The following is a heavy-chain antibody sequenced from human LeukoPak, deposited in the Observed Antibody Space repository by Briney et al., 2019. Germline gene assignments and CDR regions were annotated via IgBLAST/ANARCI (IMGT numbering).Heavy chain of an antibody. D-gene: IGHD6-19*01. CDR2: ISYDGSNK. J-gene: IGHJ4*02. CDR3: AKAVALGY. CDR1: GFTFSSYG. V-gene: IGHV3-30*18. Sequence: PGRSLRLSCAASGFTFSSYGMHWVRQAPGKGLEWVAVISYDGSNKYYADSVKGRFTISRDNSKNTLYLQMNSLRAEDTAVYYCAKAVALGYWGQGTLVTVSS.